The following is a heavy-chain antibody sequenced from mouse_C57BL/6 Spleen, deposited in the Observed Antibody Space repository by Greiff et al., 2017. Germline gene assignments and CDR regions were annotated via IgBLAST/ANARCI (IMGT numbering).Heavy chain of an antibody. CDR1: GYTFTSYG. Sequence: QVQLQQSGAELARPGASVKLSCKASGYTFTSYGISWVKQRTGQGLEWIGEIYPRSGNTYYNEKFKGKATLIADKSSSTAYMELRSLTAEDSAVYFGARRGGWYFDVWGTGTTVTVSS. CDR2: IYPRSGNT. CDR3: ARRGGWYFDV. V-gene: IGHV1-81*01. J-gene: IGHJ1*03.